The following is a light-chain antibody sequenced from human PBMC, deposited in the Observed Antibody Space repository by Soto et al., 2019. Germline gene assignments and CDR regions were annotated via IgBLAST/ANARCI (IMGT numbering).Light chain of an antibody. V-gene: IGLV1-44*01. CDR2: SNN. CDR1: SSNVGSNT. J-gene: IGLJ1*01. Sequence: QSVLTQPPSASGTPGQRVTISCSGSSSNVGSNTVNWYQQLPGTAPKLLIYSNNQRPSGVPDRFSGSKSGTSASLAISGLQSGDEADYYCAAWDDSLNAYVFAPGTKLTVL. CDR3: AAWDDSLNAYV.